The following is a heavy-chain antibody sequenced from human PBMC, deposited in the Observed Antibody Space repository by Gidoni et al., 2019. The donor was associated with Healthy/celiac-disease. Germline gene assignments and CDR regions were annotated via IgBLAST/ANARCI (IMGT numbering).Heavy chain of an antibody. CDR3: AREKVVVVAASYYGMDV. Sequence: QVQLVASGGGVVQPGRSLRLSCAASGFPFSSYAMHWVRQAPGKGLEWVAVIANDGSNKYYADSVKGRFTISRDNSKNTLYLQMNSLRAEDTAVYYCAREKVVVVAASYYGMDVWGQGTTVTVSS. J-gene: IGHJ6*02. CDR1: GFPFSSYA. D-gene: IGHD2-15*01. CDR2: IANDGSNK. V-gene: IGHV3-30*04.